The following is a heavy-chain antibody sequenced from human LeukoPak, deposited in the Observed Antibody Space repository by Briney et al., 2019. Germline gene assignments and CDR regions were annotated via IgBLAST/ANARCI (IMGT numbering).Heavy chain of an antibody. Sequence: PSETLSLTCAVYGGSFSGYYWSWIRQPPGKGLEWIGEINHRRSTNYNLSLKSRVTMSVDTSKNQFSLNLSSVTAADTAVYYCAREGRDGYNWPFYFDYWGQGTLVTVSS. V-gene: IGHV4-34*01. D-gene: IGHD5-24*01. CDR1: GGSFSGYY. CDR3: AREGRDGYNWPFYFDY. CDR2: INHRRST. J-gene: IGHJ4*02.